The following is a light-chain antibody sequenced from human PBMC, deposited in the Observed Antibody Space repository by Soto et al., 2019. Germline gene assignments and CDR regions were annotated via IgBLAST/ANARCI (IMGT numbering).Light chain of an antibody. J-gene: IGKJ2*01. V-gene: IGKV3-15*01. CDR2: GAS. CDR1: QSVSSN. Sequence: EIVMTQSPATLSVSPGERATLSCRASQSVSSNLAWYQQKPGQAPRLIIYGASTRATGIPARFSGSGSGTEFTLTISSLQSEDFAVYYCQQYNNWPRSYTFGQGTKLEIK. CDR3: QQYNNWPRSYT.